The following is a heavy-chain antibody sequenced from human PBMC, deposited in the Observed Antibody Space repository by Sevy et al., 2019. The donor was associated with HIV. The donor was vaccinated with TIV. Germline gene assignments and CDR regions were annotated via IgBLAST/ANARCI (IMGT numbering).Heavy chain of an antibody. J-gene: IGHJ3*02. CDR2: ISYDGSNK. CDR3: ARVNELYGSGSYYSAFDI. Sequence: GESLKISCAASGFTFSSYAMHWVRQAPGKGLEWVAVISYDGSNKYYADSVKGRFTISRDNSKNTLYLQMNSLRAEDTAVYYCARVNELYGSGSYYSAFDIWGQGTMDTVSS. D-gene: IGHD3-10*01. V-gene: IGHV3-30*04. CDR1: GFTFSSYA.